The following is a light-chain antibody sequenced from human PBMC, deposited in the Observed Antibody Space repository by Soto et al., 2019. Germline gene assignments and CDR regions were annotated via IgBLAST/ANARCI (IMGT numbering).Light chain of an antibody. CDR3: QQSSFTGYT. CDR1: QNIRTS. CDR2: AAS. V-gene: IGKV1-39*01. Sequence: DIQMTQSPSSLSASVGDGVTITCRASQNIRTSLNWYQQRPGKAPQLLIYAASSLQSGVSSRFSGSGSGTNFTLTVISLQPEDFAIYYCQQSSFTGYTFGQGTKLDMK. J-gene: IGKJ2*01.